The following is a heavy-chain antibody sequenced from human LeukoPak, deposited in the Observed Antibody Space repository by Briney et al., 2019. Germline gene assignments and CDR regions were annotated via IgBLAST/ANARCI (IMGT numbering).Heavy chain of an antibody. Sequence: SETLSLTCTVSGGSISSYYWSWIQQPAGKGLEWIGRIYTSGSTNYNPSLKSRVTMSVDTSKNQFSLKLSSVTAADTAVYYCARDHRNGYSSGWYAPNWFDPWGQGTLVTVSS. CDR3: ARDHRNGYSSGWYAPNWFDP. D-gene: IGHD6-19*01. CDR1: GGSISSYY. J-gene: IGHJ5*02. CDR2: IYTSGST. V-gene: IGHV4-4*07.